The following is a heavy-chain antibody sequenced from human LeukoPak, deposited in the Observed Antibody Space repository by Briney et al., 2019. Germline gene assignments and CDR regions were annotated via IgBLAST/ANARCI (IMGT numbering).Heavy chain of an antibody. Sequence: ASVKVSCKASGYTFTNYGISWVRQAPGQGLQWMGWISAYNGNTNYAQKLQGRLTMTTDTSTSTAYMDLRSLRSDDTAVYYCARDRGDYVFDYWGQGTLVTVSS. D-gene: IGHD4-17*01. CDR1: GYTFTNYG. J-gene: IGHJ4*02. V-gene: IGHV1-18*01. CDR2: ISAYNGNT. CDR3: ARDRGDYVFDY.